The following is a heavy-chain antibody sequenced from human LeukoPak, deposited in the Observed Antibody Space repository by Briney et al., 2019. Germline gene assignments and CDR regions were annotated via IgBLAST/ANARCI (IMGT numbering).Heavy chain of an antibody. V-gene: IGHV4-34*01. CDR2: ITHSGNI. CDR3: ARGLDRLMGATGY. D-gene: IGHD1-26*01. CDR1: GGSFSGYY. Sequence: SETLSLTCAVYGGSFSGYYWSWIRQPPGKGLEWIGEITHSGNINYNPSLKSRVTKSVDTSKKQFSLKVSSVTAADTAVYYCARGLDRLMGATGYWGQGTPVTVSS. J-gene: IGHJ4*02.